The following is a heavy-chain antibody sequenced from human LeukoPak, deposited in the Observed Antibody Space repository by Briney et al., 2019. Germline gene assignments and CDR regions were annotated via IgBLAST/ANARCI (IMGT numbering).Heavy chain of an antibody. Sequence: SQTLSLTCTVSGGSISSGDYYWSWIRQPPGKGLEWIGYIHYSGSTDFNPSLKSRVIISVDTSKNQSSLQLSSVTAADTAVYYCARGPLGFGELPYGMDVWGQGTTVTVSS. D-gene: IGHD3-10*01. CDR3: ARGPLGFGELPYGMDV. J-gene: IGHJ6*02. CDR1: GGSISSGDYY. CDR2: IHYSGST. V-gene: IGHV4-30-4*01.